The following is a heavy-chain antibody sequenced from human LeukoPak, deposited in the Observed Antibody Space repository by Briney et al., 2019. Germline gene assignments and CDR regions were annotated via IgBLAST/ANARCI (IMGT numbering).Heavy chain of an antibody. J-gene: IGHJ4*02. D-gene: IGHD2-2*02. CDR2: ISTSGGTI. CDR3: ARTARPLDY. V-gene: IGHV3-11*01. Sequence: GGSLRLSCAASGFTFSDHYMTWIRQAPGKGLEWVSYISTSGGTINYADSVKGRFTVSRDNAKNSLFLQMNSLRAEDTAVYYCARTARPLDYWGQGTLVTVSS. CDR1: GFTFSDHY.